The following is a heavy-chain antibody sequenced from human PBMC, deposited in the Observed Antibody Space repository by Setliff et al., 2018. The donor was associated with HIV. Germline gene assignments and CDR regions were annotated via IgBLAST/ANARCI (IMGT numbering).Heavy chain of an antibody. V-gene: IGHV4-34*01. J-gene: IGHJ6*03. CDR3: ARDQRYCTNALCPEALDV. D-gene: IGHD2-8*01. Sequence: SETLSLTCAVYGGSFSGYYWSWIRQPPGKGLEWIGEINHRGSTYYKPSLKSRVTISVDTSKNQFSLKLSSVTAADTAVYYCARDQRYCTNALCPEALDVWGKGTTVTVS. CDR2: INHRGST. CDR1: GGSFSGYY.